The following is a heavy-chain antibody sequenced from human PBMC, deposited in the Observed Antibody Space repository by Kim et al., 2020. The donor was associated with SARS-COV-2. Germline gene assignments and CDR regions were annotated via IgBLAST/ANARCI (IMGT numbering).Heavy chain of an antibody. V-gene: IGHV4-61*02. D-gene: IGHD3-9*01. J-gene: IGHJ5*02. Sequence: SETLSLTCTVSGGSISSGSYYWSWIRQPAGKGLEWIGRIYTSGSTNYNPSLKSRVTISVDTSKNQFSLKLSSVTAADTAVYYCARVEGRYFDWLLSDNWFDPWGQGTLVTVSS. CDR2: IYTSGST. CDR3: ARVEGRYFDWLLSDNWFDP. CDR1: GGSISSGSYY.